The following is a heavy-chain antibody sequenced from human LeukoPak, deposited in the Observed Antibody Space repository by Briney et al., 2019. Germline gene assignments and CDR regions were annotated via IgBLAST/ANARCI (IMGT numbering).Heavy chain of an antibody. CDR3: ARELVSLGTGYFDL. Sequence: PGGSLRLSCEASGFTFGTYGMTWVRQAPGKGLEGVSGITGSSTWTYYADSVRGRFTISRDNSKNTLYLPMNNLTADDTAIYYCARELVSLGTGYFDLWGRGTLVTVSS. CDR1: GFTFGTYG. CDR2: ITGSSTWT. V-gene: IGHV3-23*01. J-gene: IGHJ2*01. D-gene: IGHD7-27*01.